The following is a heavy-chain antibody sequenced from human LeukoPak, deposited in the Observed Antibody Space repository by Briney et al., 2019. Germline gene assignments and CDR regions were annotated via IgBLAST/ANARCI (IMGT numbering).Heavy chain of an antibody. Sequence: EASVKVSCKASGGTFSSYAISWVRQAPGHGLEWMGGIIPIFETANYAQKFQGRVTITADKSTSTAYMELSSLGSEDTAVYYCARAIAGRPKRGYYYYMDVWGKGTTVTVSS. V-gene: IGHV1-69*06. CDR1: GGTFSSYA. J-gene: IGHJ6*03. CDR3: ARAIAGRPKRGYYYYMDV. D-gene: IGHD6-6*01. CDR2: IIPIFETA.